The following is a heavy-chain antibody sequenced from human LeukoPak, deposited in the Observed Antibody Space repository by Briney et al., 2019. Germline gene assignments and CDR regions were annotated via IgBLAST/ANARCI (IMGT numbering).Heavy chain of an antibody. Sequence: APVKVSCKASGYTFTSSYINWVRQAPGQRLEWMGWISAYNGRTNYAQKFQGRVTMTTDSSTSTAYMDLTSLRSDDTAVYYCARGGTYYPCIDYWGQGTLVTVSS. D-gene: IGHD1-26*01. CDR1: GYTFTSSY. CDR2: ISAYNGRT. V-gene: IGHV1-18*01. CDR3: ARGGTYYPCIDY. J-gene: IGHJ4*02.